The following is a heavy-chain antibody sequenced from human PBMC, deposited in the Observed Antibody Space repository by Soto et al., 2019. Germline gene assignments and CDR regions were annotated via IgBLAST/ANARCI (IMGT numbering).Heavy chain of an antibody. J-gene: IGHJ6*02. Sequence: PWGSLRLSWAASGFTFSTYWMNWGRQAPGKGLEWVANIKQDGSEKYYVDSVKGRFAISRDNATDSLFLQMNNLRAEDRAVYYCVRDWSSFWGMDVWGQGTTVTVSS. V-gene: IGHV3-7*01. CDR2: IKQDGSEK. CDR3: VRDWSSFWGMDV. CDR1: GFTFSTYW. D-gene: IGHD2-2*01.